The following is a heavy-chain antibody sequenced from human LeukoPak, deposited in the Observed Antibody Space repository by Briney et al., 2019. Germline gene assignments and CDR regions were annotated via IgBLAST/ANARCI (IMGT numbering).Heavy chain of an antibody. CDR1: GFIFNNNF. J-gene: IGHJ4*02. Sequence: GGSLRLSCAASGFIFNNNFMSWVRQVPGKGLEWLANIKQDGSEKTYVDSVKGRFTIFRDNAKNLLYLQMNSLRAEDTAVYYCAKDGSAAVLDYWGQGTLVTVSS. CDR2: IKQDGSEK. D-gene: IGHD6-13*01. V-gene: IGHV3-7*01. CDR3: AKDGSAAVLDY.